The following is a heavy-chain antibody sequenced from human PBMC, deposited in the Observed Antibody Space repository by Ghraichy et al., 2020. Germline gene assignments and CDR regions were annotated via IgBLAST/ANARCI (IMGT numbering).Heavy chain of an antibody. J-gene: IGHJ6*02. Sequence: ASVKVSCKASGYTFTSYDINWVRQATGQGLEWMGWMNPNSGNTGYAQKFQGRVTITRNTSISTAYMELSSLRSEDTAVYYCARGIRSSSWYGYYYYYGMDVWGQGTTFTVSS. CDR2: MNPNSGNT. CDR1: GYTFTSYD. D-gene: IGHD6-13*01. V-gene: IGHV1-8*03. CDR3: ARGIRSSSWYGYYYYYGMDV.